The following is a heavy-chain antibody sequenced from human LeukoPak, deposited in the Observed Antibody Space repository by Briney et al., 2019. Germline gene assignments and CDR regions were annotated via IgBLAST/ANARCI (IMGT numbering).Heavy chain of an antibody. CDR1: GFTFSSYA. Sequence: PGGSLRLSCAASGFTFSSYAMSWVRQAPGKGLEWVSAISGSGGSTYYADSVKGRFTISRGNSKNTLYLQMNSLRAEDTAVYYCAKGSIAGFVPEDVWGKGTTVTVSS. CDR2: ISGSGGST. J-gene: IGHJ6*04. CDR3: AKGSIAGFVPEDV. D-gene: IGHD6-13*01. V-gene: IGHV3-23*01.